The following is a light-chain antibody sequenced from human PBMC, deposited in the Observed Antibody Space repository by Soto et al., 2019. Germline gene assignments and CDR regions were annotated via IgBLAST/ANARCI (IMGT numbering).Light chain of an antibody. CDR2: END. CDR3: GTWDDSLKGGV. V-gene: IGLV1-51*02. J-gene: IGLJ2*01. Sequence: QSVLTQPPSVSAAPGLKVTISCSGSSSNIGNRYVSWYQQLPGTAPKLLIYENDKRPSGIPDRFSGSKSGTSATLGITGLQTGDEADYYCGTWDDSLKGGVFGGGTKLTVL. CDR1: SSNIGNRY.